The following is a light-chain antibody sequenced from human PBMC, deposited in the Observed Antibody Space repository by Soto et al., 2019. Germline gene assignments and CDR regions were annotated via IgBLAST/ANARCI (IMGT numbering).Light chain of an antibody. Sequence: DIQMTQSPSTLSASVGDRVSSIWRASQSISSWLAWYQQKPGKAPKLLIYKASNLESGVPSRFSGSGSGTEFTLTISSLQPDDFATYFCQQYSTYSWTFGQGTKVDIK. CDR3: QQYSTYSWT. J-gene: IGKJ1*01. CDR1: QSISSW. V-gene: IGKV1-5*03. CDR2: KAS.